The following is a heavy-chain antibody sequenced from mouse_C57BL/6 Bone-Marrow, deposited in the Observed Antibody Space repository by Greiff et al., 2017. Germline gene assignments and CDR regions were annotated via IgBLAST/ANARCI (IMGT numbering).Heavy chain of an antibody. V-gene: IGHV1-66*01. CDR2: IYPGSGNT. CDR1: GYSFTSYY. J-gene: IGHJ2*01. CDR3: ADGYPFDY. D-gene: IGHD2-3*01. Sequence: LQESGPELVKPGASVKISCKASGYSFTSYYIHWVKQRPGQGLEWIGWIYPGSGNTKYNEKFKGKATLTADTSSSPAYMQLSSLTSEDSAVYYCADGYPFDYWGQGTTLTVSS.